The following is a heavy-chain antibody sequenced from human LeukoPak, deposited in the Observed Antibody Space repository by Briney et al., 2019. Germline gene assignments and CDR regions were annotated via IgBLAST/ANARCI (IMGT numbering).Heavy chain of an antibody. CDR1: GFTFSSHW. CDR3: AKLPYGDYNHH. D-gene: IGHD4-17*01. Sequence: GGSLRLSREASGFTFSSHWMSWVRQAPGKGLQWVANIKPDGSDKYYVDSVKGRFTISRDNAKNSLSLQMNSLRAEDTAVYYCAKLPYGDYNHHWGQGTLVTVSS. V-gene: IGHV3-7*05. J-gene: IGHJ5*02. CDR2: IKPDGSDK.